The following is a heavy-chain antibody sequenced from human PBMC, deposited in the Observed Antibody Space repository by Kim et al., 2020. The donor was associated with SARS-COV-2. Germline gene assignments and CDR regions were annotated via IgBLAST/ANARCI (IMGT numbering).Heavy chain of an antibody. CDR2: ISSSSSYI. V-gene: IGHV3-21*01. J-gene: IGHJ6*02. D-gene: IGHD1-26*01. CDR1: GFTFSSYS. Sequence: GGSLRLSCAASGFTFSSYSMNWVRQAPGKGLEWVSSISSSSSYIYYADSVKGRFTISRDNAKNSLYLQMNSLRAEDTAVYYCARDGDRYSGSGGRSYGMDVWGQGTTVTVSS. CDR3: ARDGDRYSGSGGRSYGMDV.